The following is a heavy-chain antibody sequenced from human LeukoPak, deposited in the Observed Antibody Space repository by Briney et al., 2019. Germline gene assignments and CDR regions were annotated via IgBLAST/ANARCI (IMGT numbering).Heavy chain of an antibody. V-gene: IGHV1-8*01. J-gene: IGHJ6*02. D-gene: IGHD3-9*01. CDR2: MNPNSGNT. CDR3: ARDYTLRYFDWLYTGTNYHGMDV. CDR1: GYTFTSYD. Sequence: GASVKVSCKASGYTFTSYDINWVRQATGQGLEWMGWMNPNSGNTGYAQKFQGRVTMTRNTSISTAYMELSSLRSEDTAVYYCARDYTLRYFDWLYTGTNYHGMDVWGQGTTVTVSS.